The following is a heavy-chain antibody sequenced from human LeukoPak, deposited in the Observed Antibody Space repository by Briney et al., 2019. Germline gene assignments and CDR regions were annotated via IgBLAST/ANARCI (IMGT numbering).Heavy chain of an antibody. J-gene: IGHJ4*02. CDR3: VRGTYYSGSGSYYPGY. Sequence: GGSLRLSCAASGFTFSRYWMYWVRQAPGKGLVWVSHINSDGSSATYADPVKGRFTISRDNAKNTLYLQMNSLRAEDTAVYYCVRGTYYSGSGSYYPGYWGQGTLVTVSS. CDR2: INSDGSSA. CDR1: GFTFSRYW. V-gene: IGHV3-74*01. D-gene: IGHD3-10*01.